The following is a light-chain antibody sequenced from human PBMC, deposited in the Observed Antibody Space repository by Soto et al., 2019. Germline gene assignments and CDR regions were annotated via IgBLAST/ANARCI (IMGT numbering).Light chain of an antibody. CDR2: AAS. J-gene: IGKJ1*01. V-gene: IGKV1-8*01. CDR1: QGISGY. Sequence: TQSPSSFSASTGDRVTITCRASQGISGYLAWYQQKPGKAPKLLIYAASTLQSGVPSRFSGSGSGTDFTLTISSLQPEGFATYYCQQSYSTPPTFGQGTKVDIK. CDR3: QQSYSTPPT.